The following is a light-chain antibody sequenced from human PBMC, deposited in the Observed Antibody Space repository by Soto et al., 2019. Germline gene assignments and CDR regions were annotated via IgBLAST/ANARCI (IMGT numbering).Light chain of an antibody. CDR2: ESS. CDR1: QTITKY. Sequence: ETVLTQSPATLSLSPGDEATLSCKASQTITKYLAWYQQKPSQAPRLLIYESSERASGVPSRFRGGGSGTDFTLTISSLEPEDFAFYYCQQRASGPWTFGQGTRVEL. V-gene: IGKV3-11*01. J-gene: IGKJ1*01. CDR3: QQRASGPWT.